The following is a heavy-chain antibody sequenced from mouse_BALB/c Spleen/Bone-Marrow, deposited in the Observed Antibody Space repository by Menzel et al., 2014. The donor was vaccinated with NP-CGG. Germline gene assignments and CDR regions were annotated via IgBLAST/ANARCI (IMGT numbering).Heavy chain of an antibody. J-gene: IGHJ4*01. CDR3: SRSGYGNYFYAMDY. Sequence: VQLVESGAELVRPGTSVKVSCKASGYAFTNYLIEWVKQRPGQGLEWIGVINPGSGGTNYNEKFKGKATLTADKSSSTAFVQLSNLTSDDSAVYFCSRSGYGNYFYAMDYWGQGTSVTVSS. D-gene: IGHD2-1*01. CDR1: GYAFTNYL. CDR2: INPGSGGT. V-gene: IGHV1-54*01.